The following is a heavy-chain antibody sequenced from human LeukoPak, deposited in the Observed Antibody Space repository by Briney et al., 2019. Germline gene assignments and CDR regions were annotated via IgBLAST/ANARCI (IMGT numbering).Heavy chain of an antibody. CDR3: ASTGYRGYDQYYFDY. Sequence: PLETLSLTCTVSGGSISSGGYYWSWIRQHPGKGLEWIGYIYYSGSTYYNPSLKSRVTISVDTSKNQFSLKLSSVTAADTAVYYCASTGYRGYDQYYFDYWGQGTLVTVS. CDR1: GGSISSGGYY. V-gene: IGHV4-31*03. CDR2: IYYSGST. J-gene: IGHJ4*02. D-gene: IGHD5-12*01.